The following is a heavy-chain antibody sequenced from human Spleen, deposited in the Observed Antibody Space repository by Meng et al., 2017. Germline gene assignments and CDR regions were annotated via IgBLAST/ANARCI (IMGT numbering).Heavy chain of an antibody. Sequence: GESLKISCAGSGFIFSNAWMAWVRQAPGKGLEWVGRIKSKVDGGTTDFAAPVKGRFTISRDDAQNTLYLQMDSLKTEDTAVYYCTTDLPFTEGGVITTWGQGTLVTVSS. CDR3: TTDLPFTEGGVITT. D-gene: IGHD3-16*02. V-gene: IGHV3-15*01. CDR1: GFIFSNAW. J-gene: IGHJ5*02. CDR2: IKSKVDGGTT.